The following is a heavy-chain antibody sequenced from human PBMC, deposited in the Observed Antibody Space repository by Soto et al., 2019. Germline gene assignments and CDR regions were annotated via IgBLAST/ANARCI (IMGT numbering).Heavy chain of an antibody. Sequence: GGSLRLSCAASGFTFSTYAMSWVRQAPGKGLEWVSAISGSGGNTYCADSVKGRFTISRDNSKNTLYLQMNSLRAEDTAVYYCALGYWARDAFDIWGQGTMVTVSS. CDR3: ALGYWARDAFDI. D-gene: IGHD2-15*01. V-gene: IGHV3-23*01. CDR1: GFTFSTYA. CDR2: ISGSGGNT. J-gene: IGHJ3*02.